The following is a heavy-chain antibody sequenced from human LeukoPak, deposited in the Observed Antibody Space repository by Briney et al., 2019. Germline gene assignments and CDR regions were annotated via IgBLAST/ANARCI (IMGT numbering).Heavy chain of an antibody. CDR1: GGTFSSYA. CDR2: IIPILGIA. V-gene: IGHV1-69*04. Sequence: SVKVSCMASGGTFSSYAISWVRQAPGQGLEWMGRIIPILGIANYAQKFQGRVTINADKSTSTDYMELSSLRAEDTAVYYCARDLPAPVVLWGQGTLVTVSS. J-gene: IGHJ4*02. CDR3: ARDLPAPVVL. D-gene: IGHD2-2*01.